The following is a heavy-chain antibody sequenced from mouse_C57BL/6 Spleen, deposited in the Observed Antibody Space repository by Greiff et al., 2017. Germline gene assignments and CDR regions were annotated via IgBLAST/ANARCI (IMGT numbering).Heavy chain of an antibody. D-gene: IGHD1-1*01. CDR2: IWWDDDK. CDR3: SRIARYYYGSSPSWFAY. Sequence: QVTLKVCGPGILQPSQPLSLTCSFSGFSLSTFGMGVGWIRQPSGKGLEWLAHIWWDDDKYYNPALKSRLTISQDTSKNQVFLKIANVDTADTATYYCSRIARYYYGSSPSWFAYWGQGTLVTVSA. J-gene: IGHJ3*01. CDR1: GFSLSTFGMG. V-gene: IGHV8-8*01.